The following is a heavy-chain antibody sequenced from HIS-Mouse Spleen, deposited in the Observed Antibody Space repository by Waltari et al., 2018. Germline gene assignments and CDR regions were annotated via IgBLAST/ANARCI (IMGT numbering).Heavy chain of an antibody. Sequence: QVQLVESGGGVVQPGRSLRLSCAASGFTFSSYAMHWVRQAPGKGLEWVAVISYDGSNKYYADSVKGRFTISRDNSKNTLYLQMNSLRAEDTAVYYCARRYYDSSGYLDDAFDIWGQGTMVTVSS. D-gene: IGHD3-22*01. CDR2: ISYDGSNK. J-gene: IGHJ3*02. CDR3: ARRYYDSSGYLDDAFDI. CDR1: GFTFSSYA. V-gene: IGHV3-30-3*01.